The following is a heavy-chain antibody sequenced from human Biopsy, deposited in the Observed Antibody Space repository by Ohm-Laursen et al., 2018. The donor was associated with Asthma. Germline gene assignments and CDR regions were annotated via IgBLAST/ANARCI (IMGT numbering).Heavy chain of an antibody. CDR1: GASITSSAYY. CDR3: ARGISRVTGLFDHFDS. J-gene: IGHJ4*02. CDR2: MYYGETT. Sequence: GTLSLTCIVSGASITSSAYYWGWIRQPPGKGLEWIGSMYYGETTYYSPSLKSRVTISVDTSKNQFSLKLRSVTAADAAVYYCARGISRVTGLFDHFDSWGQGTLVTVSS. D-gene: IGHD2-21*02. V-gene: IGHV4-39*07.